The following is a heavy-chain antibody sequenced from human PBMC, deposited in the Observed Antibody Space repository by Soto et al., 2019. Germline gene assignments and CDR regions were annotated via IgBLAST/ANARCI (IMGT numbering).Heavy chain of an antibody. J-gene: IGHJ6*02. CDR2: ISAYNGNT. CDR1: GYTFTSYG. D-gene: IGHD3-22*01. Sequence: ASVKVSCKASGYTFTSYGISWVRQAPGQGLEWMGWISAYNGNTNYAQKLQGRVTMTTDTSTSTAYMELRSLRSDDTAVYYCARVSYYYDSSGYHYYYYGMDVWGQGTTVTVSS. CDR3: ARVSYYYDSSGYHYYYYGMDV. V-gene: IGHV1-18*01.